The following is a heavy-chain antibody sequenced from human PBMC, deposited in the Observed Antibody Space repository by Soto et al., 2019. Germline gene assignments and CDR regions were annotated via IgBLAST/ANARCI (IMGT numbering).Heavy chain of an antibody. Sequence: SETLSLTCTVSGGSVSSGSYYWNWIRQPPGKGLEWIGYIYYSGSTNYNPSLKSRVTISVDTSKNQFSLKLSSVTAADTAVYYCARVFYSGYDFPFDYWGQGTLVTVSS. V-gene: IGHV4-61*01. D-gene: IGHD5-12*01. CDR2: IYYSGST. CDR3: ARVFYSGYDFPFDY. J-gene: IGHJ4*02. CDR1: GGSVSSGSYY.